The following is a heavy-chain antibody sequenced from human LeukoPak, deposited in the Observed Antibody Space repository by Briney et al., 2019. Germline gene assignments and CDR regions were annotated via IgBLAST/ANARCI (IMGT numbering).Heavy chain of an antibody. V-gene: IGHV3-21*01. J-gene: IGHJ5*02. D-gene: IGHD5-18*01. CDR2: ISSSSSYI. CDR3: ARARDTAMVISYWFDP. Sequence: GGSLRLSCAAPGFTFSSYSMNWVRQAPGKGLEWVSSISSSSSYIYYADSVKGRFTISRDNAKNSLYLQMNSLRAEDTAVYYCARARDTAMVISYWFDPWGQGTLVTVSS. CDR1: GFTFSSYS.